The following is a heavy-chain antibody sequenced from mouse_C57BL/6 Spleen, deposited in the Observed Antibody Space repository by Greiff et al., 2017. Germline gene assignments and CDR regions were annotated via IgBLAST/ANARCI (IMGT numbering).Heavy chain of an antibody. V-gene: IGHV1-15*01. D-gene: IGHD4-1*01. CDR3: TRSELGQGAWFAY. Sequence: QVQLQQSGAELVRPGASVTLSCKASGYTFTDYEMHWVKQTPVPGLEWIGAIDPETGGTAYNQKFKGKAILTADKSSSTAYMELRSLTSEDSAGYYWTRSELGQGAWFAYWGQGTLVTVSA. CDR1: GYTFTDYE. J-gene: IGHJ3*01. CDR2: IDPETGGT.